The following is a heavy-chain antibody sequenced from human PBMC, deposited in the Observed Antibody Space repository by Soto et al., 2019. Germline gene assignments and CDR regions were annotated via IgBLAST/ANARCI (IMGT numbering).Heavy chain of an antibody. V-gene: IGHV1-8*02. D-gene: IGHD6-25*01. CDR3: ARERSGTPDY. CDR1: GYTFTSYA. CDR2: MNPNSGNT. Sequence: ASGKVSCKASGYTFTSYAMHWVRQAPGQRLEWMGWMNPNSGNTGYAQKFQGRVTMTRNTSISTAYMELSSLRSEDTAVYYCARERSGTPDYWGQGTLVTVSS. J-gene: IGHJ4*02.